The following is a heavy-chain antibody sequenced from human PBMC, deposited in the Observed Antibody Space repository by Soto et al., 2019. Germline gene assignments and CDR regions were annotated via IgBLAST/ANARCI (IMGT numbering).Heavy chain of an antibody. CDR2: ISGSSETI. CDR3: ATGYCRSDNCHFTH. D-gene: IGHD2-2*03. J-gene: IGHJ4*02. V-gene: IGHV3-48*02. Sequence: DVQLVESVGGLVKPGGSLRLSCAASGFNFNTYTMTWVRQAPGKGLEWVSYISGSSETIYYADSVKGRFTISRDNAKNSLYLQMNSLRDEETAVYYCATGYCRSDNCHFTHWGQGTLVTVSS. CDR1: GFNFNTYT.